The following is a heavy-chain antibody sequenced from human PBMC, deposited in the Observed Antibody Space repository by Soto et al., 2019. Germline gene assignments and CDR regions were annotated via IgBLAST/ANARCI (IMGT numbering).Heavy chain of an antibody. D-gene: IGHD2-2*01. V-gene: IGHV1-69*01. CDR1: GGTFSSYA. Sequence: QVQLVQSGAEVKKPGSSVKVSCKASGGTFSSYAISWVRQAPGQGLEWMGGIIPIFGTANYAQKFQGRVTITADESTSTAYMEMSSLRAEDTAVYYCAISDCSSTSCYGNYYYGMDVWGQGTTVTVSS. J-gene: IGHJ6*02. CDR2: IIPIFGTA. CDR3: AISDCSSTSCYGNYYYGMDV.